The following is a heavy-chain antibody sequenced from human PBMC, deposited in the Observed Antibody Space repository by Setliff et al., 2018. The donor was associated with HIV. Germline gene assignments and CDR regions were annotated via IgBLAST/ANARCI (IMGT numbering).Heavy chain of an antibody. CDR2: IYHNGIT. J-gene: IGHJ4*02. CDR3: ARRIYGNNPYFDY. D-gene: IGHD4-17*01. Sequence: SETLSLTCGVSGYSISSGYYRGWIRQPPGKGLEWIGSIYHNGITYYNPSLKSRVTISVDTSQNQFSLKLSSVAAADTAIYYCARRIYGNNPYFDYWSQGTLVTVSS. CDR1: GYSISSGYY. V-gene: IGHV4-38-2*01.